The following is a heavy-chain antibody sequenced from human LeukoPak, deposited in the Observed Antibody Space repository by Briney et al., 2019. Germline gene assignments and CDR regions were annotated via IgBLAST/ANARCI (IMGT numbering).Heavy chain of an antibody. CDR1: GFTFSSYW. D-gene: IGHD6-13*01. V-gene: IGHV3-74*01. CDR2: INSDGSST. J-gene: IGHJ4*02. CDR3: ARVPGSWYVYLDY. Sequence: GGSLRLSCAASGFTFSSYWMHWVRQAPGKGLVWVSRINSDGSSTSYADSVKGRFTISRDNAKNTLYLQMNSLRAEDTAVYYCARVPGSWYVYLDYWGQGTLVTVSS.